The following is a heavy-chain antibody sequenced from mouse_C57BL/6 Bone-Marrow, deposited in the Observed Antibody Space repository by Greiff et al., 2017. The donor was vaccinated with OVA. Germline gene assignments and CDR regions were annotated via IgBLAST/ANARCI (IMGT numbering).Heavy chain of an antibody. CDR1: GYTFTSYW. CDR3: AIDSSGFDY. Sequence: VQLQQPGAELVMPGASVKLSCKASGYTFTSYWMHWVKQRPGQGLEWIGEIDPSDSYTNYNQKFKGKSTLTVDKSSSTAYMQLSSLTSEDSAVYYCAIDSSGFDYWGQGTTLTVSS. CDR2: IDPSDSYT. D-gene: IGHD3-2*01. J-gene: IGHJ2*01. V-gene: IGHV1-69*01.